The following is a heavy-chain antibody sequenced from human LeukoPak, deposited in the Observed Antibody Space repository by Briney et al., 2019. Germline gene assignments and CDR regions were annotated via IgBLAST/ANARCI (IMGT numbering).Heavy chain of an antibody. CDR2: ISSSSSYI. Sequence: GGSLRPSCAASGFTFSSYSMNWVRQAPGKGLEWVSSISSSSSYIYYEDSVKGRFTIPRDNAKNSLYLQMNSLRAEDTAVYYCARDDEYDFYGMDVWGQGTTVTVSS. V-gene: IGHV3-21*01. CDR3: ARDDEYDFYGMDV. J-gene: IGHJ6*02. CDR1: GFTFSSYS.